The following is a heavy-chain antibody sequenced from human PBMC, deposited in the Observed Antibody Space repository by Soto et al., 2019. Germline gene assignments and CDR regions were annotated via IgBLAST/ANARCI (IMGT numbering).Heavy chain of an antibody. CDR2: MNPNSGNT. Sequence: ASVKVSCKASGYTFTSYDINWLRQATGQGLEWMGWMNPNSGNTGYAQKFQGRVTMTRNTSISTAYMELSSLRSEDTAVYYCARRRYSSSWYYYYYMDVWGKGTTVTVSS. J-gene: IGHJ6*03. CDR1: GYTFTSYD. CDR3: ARRRYSSSWYYYYYMDV. D-gene: IGHD6-13*01. V-gene: IGHV1-8*01.